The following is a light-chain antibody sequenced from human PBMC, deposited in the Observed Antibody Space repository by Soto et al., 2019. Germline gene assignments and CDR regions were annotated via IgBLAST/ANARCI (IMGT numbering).Light chain of an antibody. CDR1: SSDVGTYNR. J-gene: IGLJ1*01. V-gene: IGLV2-18*02. Sequence: QSALTQPPSVSGSPGQSVTISCTGTSSDVGTYNRVSWYQQPPATAPKLLIYEVSDRPSGVPERFSGSKSGNTASLTISGLQAEDEADYSCSSYTTSSTVVFGTGTKVTVL. CDR2: EVS. CDR3: SSYTTSSTVV.